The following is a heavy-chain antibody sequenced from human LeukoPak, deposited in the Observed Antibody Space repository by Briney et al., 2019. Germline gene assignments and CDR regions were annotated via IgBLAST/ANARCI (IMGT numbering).Heavy chain of an antibody. Sequence: SETLSLTCAVYGGSFSGYYWSWIRQPPGKGLEWIGEINHSGSTNYNPSLKSRVTISVDTSKNQFSLKLSSVTAADTAVYYRARRRSSWYGPPRRYYYYGMDVWGQGTTVTVSS. CDR1: GGSFSGYY. V-gene: IGHV4-34*01. J-gene: IGHJ6*02. CDR2: INHSGST. CDR3: ARRRSSWYGPPRRYYYYGMDV. D-gene: IGHD6-13*01.